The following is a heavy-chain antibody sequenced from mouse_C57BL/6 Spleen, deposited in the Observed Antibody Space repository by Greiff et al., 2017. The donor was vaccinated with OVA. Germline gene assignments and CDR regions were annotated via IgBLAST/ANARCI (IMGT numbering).Heavy chain of an antibody. D-gene: IGHD1-1*01. CDR2: IDPSDSET. V-gene: IGHV1-52*01. J-gene: IGHJ2*01. CDR1: GYTFTSYW. Sequence: VQLQQPGAELVRPGSSVKLSCKASGYTFTSYWMHWVKQRPIQGLEWIGNIDPSDSETHYNQKFKDKATLTVDKSSSTAYVQLSSLTSEDSAVYYCALTTVVATIDYWGQGTTLTVSS. CDR3: ALTTVVATIDY.